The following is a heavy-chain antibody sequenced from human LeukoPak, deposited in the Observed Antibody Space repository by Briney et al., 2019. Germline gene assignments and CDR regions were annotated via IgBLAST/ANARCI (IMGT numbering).Heavy chain of an antibody. Sequence: PSETLSLTCTVSGGSISSGGYYWSWIRQRPGKGLEWIGYIYYSGSTYYNPSLKSRVTISVDTSKNQFSLKLSSVTAADTAVYYCARATPLRYFDWLFSPYYFDYWGQGTLVTVSS. CDR1: GGSISSGGYY. D-gene: IGHD3-9*01. V-gene: IGHV4-31*03. CDR2: IYYSGST. J-gene: IGHJ4*02. CDR3: ARATPLRYFDWLFSPYYFDY.